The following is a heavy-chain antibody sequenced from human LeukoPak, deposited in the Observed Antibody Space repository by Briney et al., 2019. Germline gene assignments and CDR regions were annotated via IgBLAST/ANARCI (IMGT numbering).Heavy chain of an antibody. CDR1: GFTFSNYA. D-gene: IGHD6-6*01. CDR2: ISHDASNQ. CDR3: ARATGAYTSSSSVDI. J-gene: IGHJ3*02. Sequence: GGSLRLSCAASGFTFSNYAIHWVRQAPGKGLEWVALISHDASNQYYADSVTGRFIISRDNSEQMVYLQMNSLSVDDTGLYYCARATGAYTSSSSVDIWGQGTMVIVSS. V-gene: IGHV3-30-3*01.